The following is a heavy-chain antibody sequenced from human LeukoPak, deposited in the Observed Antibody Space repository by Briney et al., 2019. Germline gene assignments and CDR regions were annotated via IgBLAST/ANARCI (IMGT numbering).Heavy chain of an antibody. CDR1: GFTFSSYA. CDR2: ISGSGGST. V-gene: IGHV3-23*01. Sequence: PGGSLRLSCAASGFTFSSYAMSWVRQAPGKGLEWVSAISGSGGSTYYADSVKGRFTISRDNSKNTLYLQMNSLRAEDTAVYYCAKDLGGTRVPAAPFDYWGQGTLVTVSS. D-gene: IGHD2-2*01. CDR3: AKDLGGTRVPAAPFDY. J-gene: IGHJ4*02.